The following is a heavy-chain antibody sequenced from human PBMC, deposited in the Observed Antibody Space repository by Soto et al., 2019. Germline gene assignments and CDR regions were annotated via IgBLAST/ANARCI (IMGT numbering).Heavy chain of an antibody. Sequence: SVKVSCKASGGTFSSYAISWVRQAPGQGLEWMGGIIPIFGTANYAQKFQGSVTITADKSTSTAYMGLGSLRSEDTAVYSCASGYSNYYYYGMDVWGQVTTFTVSS. J-gene: IGHJ6*02. D-gene: IGHD4-4*01. CDR1: GGTFSSYA. CDR3: ASGYSNYYYYGMDV. V-gene: IGHV1-69*06. CDR2: IIPIFGTA.